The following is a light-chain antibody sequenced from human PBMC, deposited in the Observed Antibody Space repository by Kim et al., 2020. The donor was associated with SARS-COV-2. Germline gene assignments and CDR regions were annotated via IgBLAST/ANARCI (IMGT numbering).Light chain of an antibody. CDR1: KLGDKY. Sequence: VSPGQTASFTCSGDKLGDKYACWYQQKPGQSPVVVIHQDSKRPSGIPERFSGSNSGNTATLTISGTQAMDEADYYCQAWDSSTVVFGGGTQLTVL. CDR2: QDS. J-gene: IGLJ2*01. CDR3: QAWDSSTVV. V-gene: IGLV3-1*01.